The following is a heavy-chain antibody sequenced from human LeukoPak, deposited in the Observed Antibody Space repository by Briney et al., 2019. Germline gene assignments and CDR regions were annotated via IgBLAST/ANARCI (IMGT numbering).Heavy chain of an antibody. D-gene: IGHD3-10*01. CDR3: ARVRWSDGSGSPHPRGYFDC. V-gene: IGHV3-74*01. J-gene: IGHJ4*02. CDR2: INTDGGRT. CDR1: GFSPRSSW. Sequence: GAPRHSPAHPGFSPRSSWICSVRPAPRKGLWCVSRINTDGGRTSSEASVKGRFTISRDNAKNTLYLQMNSLRVEYTAVYYCARVRWSDGSGSPHPRGYFDCWGQGTLVTVSS.